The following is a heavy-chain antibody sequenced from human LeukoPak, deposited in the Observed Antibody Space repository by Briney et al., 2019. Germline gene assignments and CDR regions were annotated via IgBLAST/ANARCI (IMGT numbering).Heavy chain of an antibody. V-gene: IGHV4-34*01. D-gene: IGHD1-26*01. CDR3: ARGQVGSYSFYYYYGMDV. CDR1: GGSFSGYY. J-gene: IGHJ6*02. CDR2: INHSGST. Sequence: PSETLSLTCAVYGGSFSGYYWSWIRQPPGKGLGWIGEINHSGSTNYNPSLKSRVTISVDTSKNQFSLKLSSVTAADTAVYYCARGQVGSYSFYYYYGMDVWGQGTTVTVSS.